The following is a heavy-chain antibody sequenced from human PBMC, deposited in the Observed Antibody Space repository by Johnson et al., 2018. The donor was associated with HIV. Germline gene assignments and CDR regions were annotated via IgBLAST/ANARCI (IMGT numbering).Heavy chain of an antibody. Sequence: VQLVESGGGLVQPGGSPKLSCAASGFTFSGSAMHWVRQASGKGLEWVGRIRSKANSYATAYAASVKGRFTISRDDSKNTAYLQMNSLKTEDTAVYYCTRQQYSSSWYGNAFDIWGQGTMVTVSS. CDR3: TRQQYSSSWYGNAFDI. J-gene: IGHJ3*02. CDR2: IRSKANSYAT. V-gene: IGHV3-73*02. D-gene: IGHD6-13*01. CDR1: GFTFSGSA.